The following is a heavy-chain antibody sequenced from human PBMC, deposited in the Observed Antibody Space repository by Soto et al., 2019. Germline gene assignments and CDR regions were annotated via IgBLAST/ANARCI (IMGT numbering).Heavy chain of an antibody. J-gene: IGHJ5*02. Sequence: QLQLQESGPGLVKPSETLSLTCIVSGGSISSSNYYLGWIRQPPGKGLEWIGGIYYSGSTSYNPSLKIQVTISVDTAEHHFFLKLSSVNAADTAVYYCAGHSKVVRWFDPWGQGTLVAVSS. CDR1: GGSISSSNYY. V-gene: IGHV4-39*01. CDR3: AGHSKVVRWFDP. D-gene: IGHD3-10*01. CDR2: IYYSGST.